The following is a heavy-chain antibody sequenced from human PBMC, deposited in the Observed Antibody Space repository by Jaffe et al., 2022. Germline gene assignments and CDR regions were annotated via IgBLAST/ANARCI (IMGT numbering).Heavy chain of an antibody. D-gene: IGHD3-16*02. J-gene: IGHJ4*02. CDR2: IRSKAYGGTT. V-gene: IGHV3-49*04. Sequence: EVQLVESGGGLVQPGRSLRLSCTASGFTFGDYAMSWVRQAPGKGLEWVGFIRSKAYGGTTEYAASVKGRFTISRDDSKSIAYLQMNSLKTEDTAVYYCTRDTRYVWGSYRNKGLDYWGQGTLVTVSS. CDR1: GFTFGDYA. CDR3: TRDTRYVWGSYRNKGLDY.